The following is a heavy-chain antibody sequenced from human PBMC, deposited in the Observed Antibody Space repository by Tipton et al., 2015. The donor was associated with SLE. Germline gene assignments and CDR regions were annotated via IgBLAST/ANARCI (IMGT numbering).Heavy chain of an antibody. CDR3: ARGYPFDP. V-gene: IGHV4-38-2*01. CDR1: GESFSGNY. CDR2: LQHTGTT. J-gene: IGHJ5*02. D-gene: IGHD6-13*01. Sequence: GLVKPSETLSLTCGVYGESFSGNYWAWIRQPPGKGLEWIGSLQHTGTTYYNPSLKSRVTMSVDTSKNQFSLRLSSVTAADTAVYYCARGYPFDPWGQGTLVTVSS.